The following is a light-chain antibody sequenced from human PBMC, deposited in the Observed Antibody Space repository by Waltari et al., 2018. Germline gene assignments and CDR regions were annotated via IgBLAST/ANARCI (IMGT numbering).Light chain of an antibody. CDR2: WAS. CDR3: QQYYSTPYS. V-gene: IGKV4-1*01. CDR1: QSLLYSSNNKNY. J-gene: IGKJ2*03. Sequence: DIVMTQSPDSLAVSLGERVTINCKSSQSLLYSSNNKNYLAWYQQKPGQAPNLLIYWASARASGVPNRFSGSGSGTDFTLTISGLQAEDVAVYYCQQYYSTPYSFGQGTKVEIK.